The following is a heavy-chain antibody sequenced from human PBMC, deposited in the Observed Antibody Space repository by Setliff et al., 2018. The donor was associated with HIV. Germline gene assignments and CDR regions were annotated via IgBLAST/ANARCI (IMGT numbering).Heavy chain of an antibody. Sequence: ASVKVSCKASGFTFTEYYIHWVRQAPGQGLEWMGWMNPNSGATGYAQKFKDRFIMTRDNSISTAYMEMSSLTSEDTAVYYCASGKGVRGVIIRGGLDVWGKGTTVTVSS. V-gene: IGHV1-8*01. D-gene: IGHD3-10*02. CDR2: MNPNSGAT. CDR1: GFTFTEYY. CDR3: ASGKGVRGVIIRGGLDV. J-gene: IGHJ6*04.